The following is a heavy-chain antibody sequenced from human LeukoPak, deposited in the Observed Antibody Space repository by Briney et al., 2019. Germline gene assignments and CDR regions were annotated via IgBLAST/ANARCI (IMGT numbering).Heavy chain of an antibody. V-gene: IGHV4-34*01. CDR1: GGSFSGYY. J-gene: IGHJ6*03. CDR3: ARLAARPNYYMDV. Sequence: SETLSLTCAVYGGSFSGYYWSWIRQPPGKGLEWIGEINHSGSTNYNPSLKSRVTVSVDTSKNQFSLKLSSVTAADTAVYYCARLAARPNYYMDVWGKETTVTVSS. CDR2: INHSGST. D-gene: IGHD6-6*01.